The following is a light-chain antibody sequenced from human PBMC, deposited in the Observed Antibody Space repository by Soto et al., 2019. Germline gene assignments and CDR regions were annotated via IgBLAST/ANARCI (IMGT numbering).Light chain of an antibody. CDR3: QHYNSYSEA. CDR2: AAS. Sequence: DIQMTQSPSSLSASVGDGCTITCRASQSISNYLNWYQQKPGKAPKLLIYAASGLQSGVPSRFSGSGSGTEFTLTISSLQPDDFATYYCQHYNSYSEAFGQGTKVDIK. J-gene: IGKJ1*01. CDR1: QSISNY. V-gene: IGKV1-16*01.